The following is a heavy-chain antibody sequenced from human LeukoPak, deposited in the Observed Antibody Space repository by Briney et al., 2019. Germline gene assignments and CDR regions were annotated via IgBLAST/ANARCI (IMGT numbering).Heavy chain of an antibody. CDR3: ARRVVVTAIRPYNWFDP. CDR2: IYYSGST. CDR1: GGSVSSNGYY. Sequence: SETLSLTCTVSGGSVSSNGYYWSWIRQHPGKGLEWIGYIYYSGSTYYNPSLKSRVTISVDTSKNQFSLKLSSVTAADTAVYYCARRVVVTAIRPYNWFDPWGQGTLVTVSS. J-gene: IGHJ5*02. D-gene: IGHD2-21*02. V-gene: IGHV4-31*03.